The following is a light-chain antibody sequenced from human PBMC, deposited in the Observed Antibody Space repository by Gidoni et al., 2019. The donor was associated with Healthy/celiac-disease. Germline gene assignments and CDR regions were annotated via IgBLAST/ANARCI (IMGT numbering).Light chain of an antibody. Sequence: EIVLPQSPATLSLSPVERATLSCGASQSVSSSYLAWYQQKPGLEPRLLIYDASSRATGIPDRFSGSGSGTDFTLNISRLEPEDFAVYYCQQYGSSQGTFGQGNKVEIK. V-gene: IGKV3D-20*01. CDR2: DAS. CDR1: QSVSSSY. CDR3: QQYGSSQGT. J-gene: IGKJ1*01.